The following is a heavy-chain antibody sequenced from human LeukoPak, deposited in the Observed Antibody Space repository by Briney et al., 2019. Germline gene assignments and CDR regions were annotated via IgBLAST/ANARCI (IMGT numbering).Heavy chain of an antibody. CDR3: AKAFRIVGIGDPDDAFDV. D-gene: IGHD1-26*01. J-gene: IGHJ3*01. CDR1: GFTFSKYA. V-gene: IGHV3-23*01. CDR2: IAGTGGST. Sequence: GGSLRLSCAASGFTFSKYAMNWVRQPPGKGLEWVSSIAGTGGSTYYADSVKGRFTLSRDNSENTLYLQLNSLRAEDSGIYYCAKAFRIVGIGDPDDAFDVWGQGTVVTVS.